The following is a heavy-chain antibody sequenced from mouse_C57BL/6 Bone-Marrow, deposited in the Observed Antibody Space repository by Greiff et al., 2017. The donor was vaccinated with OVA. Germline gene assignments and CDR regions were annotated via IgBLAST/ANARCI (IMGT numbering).Heavy chain of an antibody. CDR2: ISGGGGDT. J-gene: IGHJ2*01. CDR1: GFTFSSYT. V-gene: IGHV5-9*01. CDR3: ARHPHYCGSRKGYFDD. D-gene: IGHD1-1*01. Sequence: EVKVVESGGGLVKPGGSLKLSCAASGFTFSSYTMSWVRQTPEKRLEWVATISGGGGDTYYPDSVKGRFTISRDNAKNTLYLQMSSLRSEDTALYYCARHPHYCGSRKGYFDDWGQGTTLTVSS.